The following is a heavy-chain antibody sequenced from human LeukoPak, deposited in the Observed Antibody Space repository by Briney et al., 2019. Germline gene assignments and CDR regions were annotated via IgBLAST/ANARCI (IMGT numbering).Heavy chain of an antibody. Sequence: GGSLRLSCAASGFSFSTYGMHWVRQAPGKGLEWVALIWYDESNKYYADSLKGRFTISRDNSKDTLYLQMNSLRAEDTAVYSCAKYTSGTSYRGLDQWGQGTLVTVSS. V-gene: IGHV3-33*06. CDR3: AKYTSGTSYRGLDQ. D-gene: IGHD3-10*01. J-gene: IGHJ4*02. CDR2: IWYDESNK. CDR1: GFSFSTYG.